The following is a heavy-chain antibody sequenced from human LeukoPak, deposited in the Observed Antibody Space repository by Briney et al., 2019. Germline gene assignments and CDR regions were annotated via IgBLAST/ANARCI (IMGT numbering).Heavy chain of an antibody. CDR3: ARSGTGYSSSWYPAQAFDI. J-gene: IGHJ3*02. CDR1: GGSISSYY. D-gene: IGHD6-13*01. Sequence: PSETLSLTCTVSGGSISSYYWSWIRQPAGKGLEWIGYIYYSGSTNYNPSLKSRVTISVDTSKNQFSLKLSSVTAADTAVYYCARSGTGYSSSWYPAQAFDIWGQGTMVTVSS. CDR2: IYYSGST. V-gene: IGHV4-59*01.